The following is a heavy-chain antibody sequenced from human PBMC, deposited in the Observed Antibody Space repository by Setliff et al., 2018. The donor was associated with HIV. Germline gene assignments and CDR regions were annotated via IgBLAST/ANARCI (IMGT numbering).Heavy chain of an antibody. V-gene: IGHV4-34*01. J-gene: IGHJ2*01. CDR1: GASFSDYY. CDR3: ARDGRAKGVYSHWHFDL. D-gene: IGHD2-8*01. CDR2: INHSGST. Sequence: SETLSLTCAVYGASFSDYYWSWIRQPPGKGLEWIGEINHSGSTNYNPSLKSRVSISVDTSKNQFSLNLSSVTAADTAVYYCARDGRAKGVYSHWHFDLWGRGTLVTVSS.